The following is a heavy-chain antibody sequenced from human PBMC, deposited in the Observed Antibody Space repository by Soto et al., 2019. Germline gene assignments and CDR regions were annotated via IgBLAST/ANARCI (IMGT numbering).Heavy chain of an antibody. CDR1: GYTFTRYA. V-gene: IGHV1-3*01. Sequence: GASVRVSCKASGYTFTRYAMHWVRQAPGQRLEWMGWINAGNGNTKYSQKFQGRVTITRDTSASTAYMELSSLRSEDTAVYYCAPVDYYGSGAFDYWGQGTLVTVSS. CDR3: APVDYYGSGAFDY. J-gene: IGHJ4*02. CDR2: INAGNGNT. D-gene: IGHD3-10*01.